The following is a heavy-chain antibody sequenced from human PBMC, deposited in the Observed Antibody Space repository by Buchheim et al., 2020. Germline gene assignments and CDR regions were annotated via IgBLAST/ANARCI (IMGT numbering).Heavy chain of an antibody. CDR1: GFTFSSYW. V-gene: IGHV3-7*03. D-gene: IGHD3-3*01. CDR3: ARLPLRDYDFWSGPASSYYFDY. Sequence: EVQLVESGGGLVQPGGSLRLSCAASGFTFSSYWMSWVRQAPGKGLEWVANIKQDGSEKYYVDSVKGRFTISRDNAKNSLYLQMNSLRAEDTAVYYCARLPLRDYDFWSGPASSYYFDYWGQGTL. CDR2: IKQDGSEK. J-gene: IGHJ4*02.